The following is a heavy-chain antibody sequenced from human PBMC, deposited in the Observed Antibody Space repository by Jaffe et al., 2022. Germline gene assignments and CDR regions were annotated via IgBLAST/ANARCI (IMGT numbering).Heavy chain of an antibody. CDR1: GFTFSNYA. J-gene: IGHJ4*02. Sequence: EVQLLESGGGLVQPGGSLRLSCAGSGFTFSNYAMSWVRQAPGKGLEWVSTISGSGGSTYYTYSVTGRFTISRDNSKNTLYLQMNSLRAEDTALYYCAKAELDPWYYDYWGQGTLVTVSS. V-gene: IGHV3-23*01. CDR2: ISGSGGST. D-gene: IGHD3-3*01. CDR3: AKAELDPWYYDY.